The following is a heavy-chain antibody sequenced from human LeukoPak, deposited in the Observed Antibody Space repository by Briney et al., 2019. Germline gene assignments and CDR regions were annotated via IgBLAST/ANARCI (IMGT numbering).Heavy chain of an antibody. Sequence: ASVKVSCKASGYTFTSYDINWVRQATGQGLEWMGWMNPNSGNTGYAQKFQGRVTITADKSTSTAYMELSSLRSEDTAVYYCARASGTGRWLKSFDYWGQGTLVTVSS. CDR2: MNPNSGNT. D-gene: IGHD5-12*01. CDR1: GYTFTSYD. J-gene: IGHJ4*02. V-gene: IGHV1-8*01. CDR3: ARASGTGRWLKSFDY.